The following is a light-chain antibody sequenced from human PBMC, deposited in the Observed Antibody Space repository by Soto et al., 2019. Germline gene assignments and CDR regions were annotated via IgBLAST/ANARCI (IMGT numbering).Light chain of an antibody. J-gene: IGKJ3*01. Sequence: EIVLTQSPATLSLSPGERATLSCRASQSVSSYLAWYQQKPGQAPRLLIYDASNRATGIPARFSGSGSGTDFTLTISSLEPEDFAVYYCQQRSNWPRGTTFGPGTKVDI. CDR3: QQRSNWPRGTT. CDR1: QSVSSY. CDR2: DAS. V-gene: IGKV3-11*01.